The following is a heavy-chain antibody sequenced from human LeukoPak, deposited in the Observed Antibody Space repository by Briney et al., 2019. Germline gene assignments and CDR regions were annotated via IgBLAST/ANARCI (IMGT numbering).Heavy chain of an antibody. J-gene: IGHJ4*02. D-gene: IGHD7-27*01. CDR1: GYTFTTYY. CDR2: INSSGGST. V-gene: IGHV1-46*01. CDR3: ARDRDQLGIDY. Sequence: ASVKVSCKASGYTFTTYYMHWVRQAPGQGLEWMGIINSSGGSTNYAQKFQGRVTMTRDTSTSTVYMELSSLRSEDTAVYYCARDRDQLGIDYWGQGTLVTVSS.